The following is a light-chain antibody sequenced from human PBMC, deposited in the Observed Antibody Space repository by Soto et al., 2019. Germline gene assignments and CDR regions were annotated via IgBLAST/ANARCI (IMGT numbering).Light chain of an antibody. CDR3: QQDYNPSLT. CDR1: QSVSSSY. CDR2: GAS. Sequence: EIVLTQSPGTLSLSPLERSTLSWSASQSVSSSYLAWYQQKPGQAPRLLIYGASSRATGIPDRFSGSGSGTDFTLTISSLQPEDFAVYYCQQDYNPSLTFGGGTKVDIK. J-gene: IGKJ4*01. V-gene: IGKV3-20*01.